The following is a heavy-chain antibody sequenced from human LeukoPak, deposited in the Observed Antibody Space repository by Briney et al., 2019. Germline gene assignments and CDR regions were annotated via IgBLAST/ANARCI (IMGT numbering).Heavy chain of an antibody. CDR1: GYTFTSYY. J-gene: IGHJ3*02. CDR3: ARSINDYGDYGHAFDI. D-gene: IGHD4-17*01. CDR2: INPSGGST. V-gene: IGHV1-46*01. Sequence: ASVKASCKASGYTFTSYYMHWVRQAPGQGLERMGIINPSGGSTSYAQKFQGRVTMTRDTSTSTVYMELSSLRSEDTAVYYCARSINDYGDYGHAFDIWGQGTMVTVSS.